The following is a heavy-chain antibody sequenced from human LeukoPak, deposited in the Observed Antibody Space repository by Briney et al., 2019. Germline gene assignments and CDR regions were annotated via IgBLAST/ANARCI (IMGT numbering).Heavy chain of an antibody. Sequence: GGSLRLSCAASGFTFSSYWMHWVRQAPGKGLVWVSRINSDGGSTSYADSVKGRFTISRDNAKNTLYLQMNSLRAEDTAVYYCARDGVVIPFDYWGQGTLVTVSS. V-gene: IGHV3-74*01. J-gene: IGHJ4*02. CDR2: INSDGGST. CDR3: ARDGVVIPFDY. CDR1: GFTFSSYW. D-gene: IGHD3-3*01.